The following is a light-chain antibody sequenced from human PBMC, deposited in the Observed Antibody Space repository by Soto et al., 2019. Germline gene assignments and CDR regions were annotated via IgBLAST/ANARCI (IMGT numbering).Light chain of an antibody. CDR2: RNN. Sequence: QAEVTQPPSASGTPGQRVTISCSGSSSNIGSNYVYWYQQLPGTAPKLLIYRNNQRPSGVPDRFSGSKSGTSASLAISGLRSEDEADYYCAAWDDSLSGVFGGGTQLTVL. J-gene: IGLJ3*02. V-gene: IGLV1-47*01. CDR3: AAWDDSLSGV. CDR1: SSNIGSNY.